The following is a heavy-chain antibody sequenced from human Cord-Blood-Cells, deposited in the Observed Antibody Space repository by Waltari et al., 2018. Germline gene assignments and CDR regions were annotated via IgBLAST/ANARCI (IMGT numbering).Heavy chain of an antibody. CDR1: GFTVSSNY. D-gene: IGHD2-2*01. Sequence: EVQLVESGGGLVQPGGSLRLSCAASGFTVSSNYMSWVRQAPGKGLEWVSVIYSGGRTYSADTVKGRFTIYRENANNTLYLQMNSLGAEDTAVYYCATGAGDVFDCSSTSCYGYYYGMDVWGQGTTVTVSS. CDR3: ATGAGDVFDCSSTSCYGYYYGMDV. J-gene: IGHJ6*02. CDR2: IYSGGRT. V-gene: IGHV3-66*01.